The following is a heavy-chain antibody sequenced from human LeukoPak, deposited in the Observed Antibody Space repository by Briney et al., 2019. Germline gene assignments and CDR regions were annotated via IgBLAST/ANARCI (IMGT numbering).Heavy chain of an antibody. D-gene: IGHD6-13*01. Sequence: SETLSLTCTVSGVSISSYYWSWIRQPAGKGLEWIGRIYTSGSSNYNPSLKSRVTMSLDTSKNQFSLKLRSVTAADTAVYYCARDRAAAGLHYVMDVWGQGTTVTVSS. CDR3: ARDRAAAGLHYVMDV. V-gene: IGHV4-4*07. CDR1: GVSISSYY. CDR2: IYTSGSS. J-gene: IGHJ6*02.